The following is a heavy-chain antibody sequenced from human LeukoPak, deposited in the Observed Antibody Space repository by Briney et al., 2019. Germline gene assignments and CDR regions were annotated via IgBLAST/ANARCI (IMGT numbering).Heavy chain of an antibody. D-gene: IGHD2-8*02. CDR3: ARAKVGTGGMDV. V-gene: IGHV4-4*02. J-gene: IGHJ6*02. Sequence: PSGTLSLTCAVSGGSISSTNWWNWVLQPPGKGLEWIVEIYHSESPNYNPSLKSRVTISVDKSKNQFSLNLSSVTAADTAVYYCARAKVGTGGMDVWGQGTTVTVSS. CDR1: GGSISSTNW. CDR2: IYHSESP.